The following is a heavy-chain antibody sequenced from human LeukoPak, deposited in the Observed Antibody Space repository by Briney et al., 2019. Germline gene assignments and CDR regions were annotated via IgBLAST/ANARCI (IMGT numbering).Heavy chain of an antibody. CDR1: GFTFSSYS. D-gene: IGHD2-2*02. Sequence: GGSLRLSCAASGFTFSSYSMNWGRQAPRKGLEWVSSISSSSSYIYYADSVKGRFTISRDNAKNSLYLQMNSLRAEDTAVYYCARGGCSSTSCYMSSFWVVTYYFDYWGQGTLVTVSS. V-gene: IGHV3-21*01. J-gene: IGHJ4*02. CDR3: ARGGCSSTSCYMSSFWVVTYYFDY. CDR2: ISSSSSYI.